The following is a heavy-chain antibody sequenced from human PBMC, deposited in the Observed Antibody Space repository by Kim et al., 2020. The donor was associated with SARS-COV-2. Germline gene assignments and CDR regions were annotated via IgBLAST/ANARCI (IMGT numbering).Heavy chain of an antibody. Sequence: ADSVTGRFTISRDNSKNTLYLQMNSLRAEDTAVYYCAGGIYGSGSYLFDYWGQGTLVTVSS. V-gene: IGHV3-53*01. D-gene: IGHD3-10*01. CDR3: AGGIYGSGSYLFDY. J-gene: IGHJ4*02.